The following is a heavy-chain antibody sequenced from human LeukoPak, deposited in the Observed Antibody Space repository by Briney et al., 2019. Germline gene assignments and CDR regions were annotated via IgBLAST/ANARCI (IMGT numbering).Heavy chain of an antibody. J-gene: IGHJ4*02. CDR2: MNPNSGNT. CDR1: GYTFTSYD. CDR3: ARGSFSRRITXMGLDX. V-gene: IGHV1-8*01. D-gene: IGHD3-22*01. Sequence: GASVKVSCKASGYTFTSYDINWVRQATGQGLEWMGWMNPNSGNTGYAQKFQGRVTMTRNTSISTAYMELSSLRSEDTAVYYCARGSFSRRITXMGLDXWGQGTLVTVX.